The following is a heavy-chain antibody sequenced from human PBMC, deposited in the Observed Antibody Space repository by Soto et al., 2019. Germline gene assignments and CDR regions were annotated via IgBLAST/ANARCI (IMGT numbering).Heavy chain of an antibody. Sequence: GGSLRLSCAASGFFFSTYAMNWVRQAPGKGLEWVSAISSSGDSAYYAESVRGRFTISRDNSINTLYLQMRSLRPEDTAVYFCAHPRGYGVFDAVDIWGQGTIVTVSS. CDR1: GFFFSTYA. CDR3: AHPRGYGVFDAVDI. D-gene: IGHD4-17*01. V-gene: IGHV3-23*01. CDR2: ISSSGDSA. J-gene: IGHJ3*02.